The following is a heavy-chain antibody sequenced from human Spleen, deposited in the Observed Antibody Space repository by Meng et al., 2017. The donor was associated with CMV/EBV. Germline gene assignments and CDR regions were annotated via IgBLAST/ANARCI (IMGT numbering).Heavy chain of an antibody. D-gene: IGHD4-11*01. Sequence: GESLKISCAATGFTFSDYYMSWIRQAPGKGLEWVSYISSSGSTIYYADSVKGRFTISRDNAKNSLYLQMNSLRAEDTAVYYCARAHSKVVDYWGQGTLVTVSS. CDR1: GFTFSDYY. J-gene: IGHJ4*02. CDR2: ISSSGSTI. CDR3: ARAHSKVVDY. V-gene: IGHV3-11*04.